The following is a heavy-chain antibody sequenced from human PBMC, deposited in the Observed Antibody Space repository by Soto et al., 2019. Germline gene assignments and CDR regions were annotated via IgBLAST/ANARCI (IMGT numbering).Heavy chain of an antibody. CDR2: ISYDGSNK. V-gene: IGHV3-30*18. J-gene: IGHJ5*02. CDR3: AKAHYSSSWYGTWPVWFDP. D-gene: IGHD6-13*01. Sequence: QVQLVESGGGVVQPGRSLRLSCAASGFTFSSYGMHWVRQAPGKGLEWVAVISYDGSNKYYADSVKGQFTISRDNSKNPLYLKMNSRRAEDTAVYYCAKAHYSSSWYGTWPVWFDPWGQGTLVTVSS. CDR1: GFTFSSYG.